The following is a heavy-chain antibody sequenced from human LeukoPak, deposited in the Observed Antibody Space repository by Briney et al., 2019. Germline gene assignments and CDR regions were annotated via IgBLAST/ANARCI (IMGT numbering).Heavy chain of an antibody. V-gene: IGHV4-39*07. J-gene: IGHJ4*02. D-gene: IGHD2-21*01. Sequence: SETLSLTCTVSGGSISSSSYYWGWIRQPPGKGLEWIGEINHSGSTNYNPSLKSRVTISVDTSKNQFSLKLSSVTAADTAVYYCARGLNALSHIVGYWGQGTLVTVSS. CDR3: ARGLNALSHIVGY. CDR1: GGSISSSSYY. CDR2: INHSGST.